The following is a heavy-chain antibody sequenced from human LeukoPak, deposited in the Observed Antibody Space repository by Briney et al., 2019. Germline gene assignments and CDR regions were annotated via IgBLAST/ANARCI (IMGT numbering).Heavy chain of an antibody. J-gene: IGHJ3*02. D-gene: IGHD3-22*01. CDR2: ISYDGSNK. Sequence: GGSLRLSCAASGFTFSSHAMSWARQAPGKGLEWVAVISYDGSNKYFADSVRGRFTISRDNSKNTLYLQMNSLRAEDTAVYYCAKDYDSSGWAAFDIWGQGTMVTVSS. CDR3: AKDYDSSGWAAFDI. V-gene: IGHV3-30*18. CDR1: GFTFSSHA.